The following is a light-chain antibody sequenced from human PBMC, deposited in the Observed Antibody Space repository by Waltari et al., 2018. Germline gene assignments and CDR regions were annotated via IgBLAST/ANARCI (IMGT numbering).Light chain of an antibody. V-gene: IGKV3-15*01. J-gene: IGKJ2*01. CDR1: QSISNK. CDR3: QQYNSWPYT. CDR2: DAS. Sequence: EIVMTQYPATLSVSPGERAILSCRASQSISNKLAWYQQKPGKAPRLLIYDASTRATGIPSTFSGSGSGTEFTLTISSLQSEDFVVYYCQQYNSWPYTFGQGTKLEIK.